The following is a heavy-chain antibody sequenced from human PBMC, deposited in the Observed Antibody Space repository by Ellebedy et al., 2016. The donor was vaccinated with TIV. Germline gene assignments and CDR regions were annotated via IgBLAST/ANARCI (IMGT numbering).Heavy chain of an antibody. Sequence: GESLKISCAASGFTFSSYDMHWVRQATGKGLEWVSAIHSAGDTYYPGSVKGRFTVSRENVKNSLYLQMNSLRAGDTAVYYCARVYGSGSYRYFDIWGRGTLVTVSS. CDR2: IHSAGDT. V-gene: IGHV3-13*01. CDR1: GFTFSSYD. D-gene: IGHD3-10*01. CDR3: ARVYGSGSYRYFDI. J-gene: IGHJ2*01.